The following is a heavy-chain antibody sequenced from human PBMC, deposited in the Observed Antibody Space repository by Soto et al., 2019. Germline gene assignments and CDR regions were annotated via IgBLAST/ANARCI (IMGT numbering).Heavy chain of an antibody. V-gene: IGHV4-59*01. CDR1: GGSISSYY. Sequence: QVQLQESGPGLVKPSETLSLTCTVSGGSISSYYWSWIRQHPGKGLEWIGNIFYSGYSNYNPSLKSRVTMSVDTSKNQFSLKLSSVTAADTAVYYCASRDYNDAFEIWGQGTMVTVSS. J-gene: IGHJ3*02. D-gene: IGHD4-4*01. CDR2: IFYSGYS. CDR3: ASRDYNDAFEI.